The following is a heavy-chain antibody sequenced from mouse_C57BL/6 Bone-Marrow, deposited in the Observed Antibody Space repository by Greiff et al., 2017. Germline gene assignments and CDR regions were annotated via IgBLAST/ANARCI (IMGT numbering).Heavy chain of an antibody. CDR2: ISYDGSN. CDR1: GYSITSGYY. J-gene: IGHJ1*03. CDR3: ARDPGNYWYFDV. V-gene: IGHV3-6*01. Sequence: EVKLVESGPGLVKPSQSLSLTCSVTGYSITSGYYWNWIRQIPGNKLEWMGYISYDGSNNYNPSLKNRIFITRDTSKSQFFLKLNSVTTEDTATYYCARDPGNYWYFDVWGTGTTVTVSS. D-gene: IGHD2-1*01.